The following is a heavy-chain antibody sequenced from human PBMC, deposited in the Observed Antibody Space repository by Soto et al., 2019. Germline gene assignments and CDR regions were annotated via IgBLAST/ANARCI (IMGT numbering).Heavy chain of an antibody. Sequence: GGSLRLSCAASGFTFRNYGMHWVRQAPGKGLEWVAVIWNDGSNKDYADSVKGRFSISRDNSKNTLYLQMNSLRDEDTAVYYCARGDPNWDNAFDIWGQGTTVTVSS. CDR3: ARGDPNWDNAFDI. V-gene: IGHV3-33*01. J-gene: IGHJ3*02. CDR2: IWNDGSNK. CDR1: GFTFRNYG. D-gene: IGHD1-26*01.